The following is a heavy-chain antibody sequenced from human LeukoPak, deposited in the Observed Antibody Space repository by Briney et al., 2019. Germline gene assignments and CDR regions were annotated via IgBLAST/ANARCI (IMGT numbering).Heavy chain of an antibody. J-gene: IGHJ5*02. CDR1: GGSISSSSYY. V-gene: IGHV4-39*07. Sequence: PSETLSLTCTVSGGSISSSSYYWGWIRQPPGKGLEWIGSIYYSGSTYYNPSLKSRVTISVDTSKNQFSLKLSSVTAADTAVYYCARDYELERRESSGFWFDPWGQGTLVTVSS. D-gene: IGHD1-1*01. CDR3: ARDYELERRESSGFWFDP. CDR2: IYYSGST.